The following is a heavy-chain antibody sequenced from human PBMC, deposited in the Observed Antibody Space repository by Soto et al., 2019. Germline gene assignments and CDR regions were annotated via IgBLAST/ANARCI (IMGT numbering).Heavy chain of an antibody. Sequence: SETLSLTCTASGGSISSYYWSWIRQPPGKGLEWIGYIYYSGSTNYNPSLKSRVTISVDTSKNQFSLKLSSVTAADTAVYYCARVGAVAAADWFDPWGQGTLVTVSS. V-gene: IGHV4-59*01. CDR2: IYYSGST. CDR1: GGSISSYY. J-gene: IGHJ5*02. D-gene: IGHD6-19*01. CDR3: ARVGAVAAADWFDP.